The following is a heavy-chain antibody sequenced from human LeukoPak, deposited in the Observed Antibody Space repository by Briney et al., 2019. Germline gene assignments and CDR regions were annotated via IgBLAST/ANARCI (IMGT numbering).Heavy chain of an antibody. V-gene: IGHV4-59*01. D-gene: IGHD3-10*01. CDR2: IYYSGST. J-gene: IGHJ4*02. Sequence: SETLSLTCTVSGGSISSYYWSWIRQPPGKGLEWIGYIYYSGSTNYNPSLKSRVTISVDTSKNQFSLKLSSVTAADTAVYYCARDRYGSGSNDYWGQGTLVTVSS. CDR3: ARDRYGSGSNDY. CDR1: GGSISSYY.